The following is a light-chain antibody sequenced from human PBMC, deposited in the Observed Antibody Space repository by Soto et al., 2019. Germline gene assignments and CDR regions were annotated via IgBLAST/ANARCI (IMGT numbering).Light chain of an antibody. CDR1: QSVSSSY. CDR2: GAS. CDR3: QQYGSSPPWT. V-gene: IGKV3-20*01. Sequence: EIVLTQSPGTLSLSPGERATLSCRASQSVSSSYLAWYQQKPGQAPRLLIYGASSRATGIPGRFSGSGSGTDFTITIRRLETEDFAVYYCQQYGSSPPWTFGQGTTVEIK. J-gene: IGKJ1*01.